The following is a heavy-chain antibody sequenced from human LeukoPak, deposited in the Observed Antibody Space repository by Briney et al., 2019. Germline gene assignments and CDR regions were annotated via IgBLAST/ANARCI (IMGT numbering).Heavy chain of an antibody. V-gene: IGHV1-2*02. CDR2: INPNSGGT. CDR3: ARDQGTSRTEDY. Sequence: ASVKVSCKASGYTFTGYYMHWVRQAPGQGLEWMGWINPNSGGTNYAQKFQGRVTMTRDTSISTAYMELSRLRSDDTAVYYCARDQGTSRTEDYWGQGPLVTVSS. J-gene: IGHJ4*02. D-gene: IGHD2-2*01. CDR1: GYTFTGYY.